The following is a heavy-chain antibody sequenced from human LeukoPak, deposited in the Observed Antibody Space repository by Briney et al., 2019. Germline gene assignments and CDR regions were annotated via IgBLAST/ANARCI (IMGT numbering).Heavy chain of an antibody. CDR2: IRSKANSYAT. V-gene: IGHV3-73*01. J-gene: IGHJ4*02. CDR1: GFTFSGSA. CDR3: TTPTTVTTYWVY. Sequence: PGGSLGLSCAASGFTFSGSAMHWVRQASGKGLEWVGRIRSKANSYATAYAASVKGRFTISRDDSKNTAYLQMNSLKTEDTAVYYCTTPTTVTTYWVYWGQGTLVTVSS. D-gene: IGHD4-11*01.